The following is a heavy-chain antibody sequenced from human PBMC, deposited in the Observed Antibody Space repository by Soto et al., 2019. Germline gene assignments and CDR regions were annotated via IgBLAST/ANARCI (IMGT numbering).Heavy chain of an antibody. CDR3: ARSQLAPYYYYGMDV. Sequence: ASVKVSCKASGYTFTDYYLQWVRQAPGQGLEWMGWINPNSGGTNYAQKFQGWVTMTRDTSISTAYMELSRLRSDDTAVYYCARSQLAPYYYYGMDVWGQGTTVTVSS. D-gene: IGHD6-6*01. J-gene: IGHJ6*02. CDR1: GYTFTDYY. V-gene: IGHV1-2*04. CDR2: INPNSGGT.